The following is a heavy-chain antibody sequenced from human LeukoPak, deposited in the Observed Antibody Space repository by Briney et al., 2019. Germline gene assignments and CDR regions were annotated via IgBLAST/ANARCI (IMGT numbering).Heavy chain of an antibody. D-gene: IGHD6-19*01. Sequence: GGSLRLSCAASGFTVSSNYMSWVRQAPGKGLQWVSVIYTGGTTYYADSVKGRFTISRDKSKNTLYLQMNSLRVEDTAVYFCARGVAGPHEFDYWGQGTLVIVSS. CDR1: GFTVSSNY. V-gene: IGHV3-53*01. J-gene: IGHJ4*02. CDR2: IYTGGTT. CDR3: ARGVAGPHEFDY.